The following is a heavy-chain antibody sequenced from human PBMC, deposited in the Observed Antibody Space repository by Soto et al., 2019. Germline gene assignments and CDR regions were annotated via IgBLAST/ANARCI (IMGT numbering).Heavy chain of an antibody. Sequence: SETLSLTCAVSGGSISSGGYSWSWIRQPPGKGLEWIGYIYHSGSTYYNPSLKSRVTISVDRSKNQFSLKLSSVTAADTAVYYCASCERYGDYSSWGQGTLVTVSS. CDR2: IYHSGST. CDR3: ASCERYGDYSS. V-gene: IGHV4-30-2*01. CDR1: GGSISSGGYS. J-gene: IGHJ4*02. D-gene: IGHD4-17*01.